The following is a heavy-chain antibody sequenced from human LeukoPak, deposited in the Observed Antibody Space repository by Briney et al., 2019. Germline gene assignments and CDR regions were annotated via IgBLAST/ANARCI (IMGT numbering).Heavy chain of an antibody. V-gene: IGHV4-39*07. J-gene: IGHJ3*02. CDR3: ARVRQRVAEKDI. D-gene: IGHD6-19*01. Sequence: PSETLSLTCTVSGGSISSSSYYWGWIRQPPGKGLEWIGSIYYSGRTYYNPSLKSRVTISVATSKNQFSLKLSSVTAADTAVYYSARVRQRVAEKDIWGQGTMVTVSS. CDR1: GGSISSSSYY. CDR2: IYYSGRT.